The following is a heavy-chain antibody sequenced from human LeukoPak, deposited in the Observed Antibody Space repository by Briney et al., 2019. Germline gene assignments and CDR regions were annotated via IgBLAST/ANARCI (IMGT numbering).Heavy chain of an antibody. CDR2: IKQDGSEK. V-gene: IGHV3-7*01. CDR3: ARDPNPTIYSSSWTRAFDI. J-gene: IGHJ3*02. CDR1: GFTFSSYW. Sequence: GGSLRLSCAASGFTFSSYWMSWVRQAPGKGLEWVANIKQDGSEKYYVDSVKGRFTISRDNAKNSLYLQMNSLRAEDTAVYYCARDPNPTIYSSSWTRAFDIWGQGTMVTVSS. D-gene: IGHD6-13*01.